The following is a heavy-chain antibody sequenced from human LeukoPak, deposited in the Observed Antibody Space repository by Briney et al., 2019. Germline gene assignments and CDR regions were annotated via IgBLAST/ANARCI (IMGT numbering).Heavy chain of an antibody. CDR2: IYTGVST. D-gene: IGHD6-6*01. CDR3: ARVRPHPIIDV. CDR1: GFTVSNNY. J-gene: IGHJ6*03. V-gene: IGHV3-53*01. Sequence: PGWSLRLSCAASGFTVSNNYMSWVRQAPGKGLEWVSVIYTGVSTYYADSVKGRFAISRDNSKNTLYLQMNSLRAEDTGVYYCARVRPHPIIDVWGKGTTVTVSS.